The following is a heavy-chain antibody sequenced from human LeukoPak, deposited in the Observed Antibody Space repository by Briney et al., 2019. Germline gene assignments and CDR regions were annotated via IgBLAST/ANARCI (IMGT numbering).Heavy chain of an antibody. CDR2: ISGSAGTT. Sequence: SGGSLRLSCAASGFTFSSYAMSWVRQAPGKGLEWVSSISGSAGTTYYADSVKGRFTISRDNSKNTLYVQMNSLRAEDTAVYYCAKDKGDFWSAFDYWGQGTLVTVSS. CDR3: AKDKGDFWSAFDY. J-gene: IGHJ4*02. CDR1: GFTFSSYA. V-gene: IGHV3-23*01. D-gene: IGHD3-3*01.